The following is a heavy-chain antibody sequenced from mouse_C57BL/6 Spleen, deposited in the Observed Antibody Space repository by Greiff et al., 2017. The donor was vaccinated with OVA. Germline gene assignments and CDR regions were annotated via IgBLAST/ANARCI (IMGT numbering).Heavy chain of an antibody. D-gene: IGHD2-4*01. CDR3: ARRYDYDENYFDY. J-gene: IGHJ2*01. Sequence: VQLQQSGAELVRPGTSVKMSCKASGYTFTNYWIGWAKQRPGHGLEWIGDIYPGGGYTNYNEKFKGKATLTADKSSSTAYMQFSSLTSEDSAIYYCARRYDYDENYFDYWGQGTTLTVSS. CDR1: GYTFTNYW. CDR2: IYPGGGYT. V-gene: IGHV1-63*01.